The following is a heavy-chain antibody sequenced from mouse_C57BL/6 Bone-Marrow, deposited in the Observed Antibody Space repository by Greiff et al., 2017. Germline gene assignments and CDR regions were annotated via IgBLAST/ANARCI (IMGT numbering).Heavy chain of an antibody. CDR1: GFTFTDYY. CDR2: LRNKANGYPT. CDR3: VEAVRDWFAY. V-gene: IGHV7-4*01. Sequence: EVKLMESGGGLVQPGASLRLSCAASGFTFTDYYMSWVRQPPGKAPEWLALLRNKANGYPTEYTASVKGRFTISRDNSKNILYLQMKNLRAEDSDTYYCVEAVRDWFAYWGQGTLVTVSA. J-gene: IGHJ3*01.